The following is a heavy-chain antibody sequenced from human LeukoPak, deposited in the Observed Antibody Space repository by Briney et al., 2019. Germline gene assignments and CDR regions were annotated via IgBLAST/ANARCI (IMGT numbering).Heavy chain of an antibody. CDR1: GFTFDDYG. Sequence: PGGSLRLSCAASGFTFDDYGMSWVRQAPGKGLEWVSGINWNGGSTGYADSVKGRFTISRDNAKNSLYLQINSLRAEDTALYYCARGEGEYSSSPPDYWGQGTLVTVSS. V-gene: IGHV3-20*04. D-gene: IGHD6-6*01. CDR3: ARGEGEYSSSPPDY. J-gene: IGHJ4*02. CDR2: INWNGGST.